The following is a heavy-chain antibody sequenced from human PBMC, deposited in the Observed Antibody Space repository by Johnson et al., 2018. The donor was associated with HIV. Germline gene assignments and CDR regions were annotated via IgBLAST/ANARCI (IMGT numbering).Heavy chain of an antibody. V-gene: IGHV3-9*01. CDR2: ISWNSGSI. J-gene: IGHJ3*02. CDR3: ARDHLRCAFDI. Sequence: VQLVESGGGLVQPGRSLRLSCAASGFTFDDYAMHWVRQAPGKGLEWVSGISWNSGSIGYADSVKGRITSSRDNSKNTLYLQMNSLRAEDTAVYYCARDHLRCAFDIWGQGTMVTVSS. CDR1: GFTFDDYA. D-gene: IGHD4-17*01.